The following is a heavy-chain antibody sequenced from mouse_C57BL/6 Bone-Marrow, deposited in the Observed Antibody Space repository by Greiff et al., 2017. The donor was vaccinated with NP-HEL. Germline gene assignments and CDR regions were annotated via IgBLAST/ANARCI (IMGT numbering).Heavy chain of an antibody. CDR1: GFNIKDDY. J-gene: IGHJ4*01. D-gene: IGHD1-1*01. V-gene: IGHV14-4*01. CDR2: IDPENGDT. Sequence: VQLQQSGAELVRPGASVKLSCTASGFNIKDDYMHWVKQRPEQGLEWIGLIDPENGDTEYASKFQGKATITADTSSNTAYLQLSSLTSEDTAVYYCTMYYCGCMDYGGQGTSVTVST. CDR3: TMYYCGCMDY.